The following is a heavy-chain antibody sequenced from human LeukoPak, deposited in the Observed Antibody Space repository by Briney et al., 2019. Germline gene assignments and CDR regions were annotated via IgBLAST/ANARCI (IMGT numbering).Heavy chain of an antibody. J-gene: IGHJ4*02. D-gene: IGHD3-16*01. Sequence: GGSLRLSCSVSGFTFSTYVMHWVRQAPGKGLEYVSAISSNGGSTYYANSVKGRFTISRDNSKNTLYLQMGSLRAEDMAVYYCARAGITEDYYFDYWGQGTLVTVSS. CDR2: ISSNGGST. V-gene: IGHV3-64*01. CDR3: ARAGITEDYYFDY. CDR1: GFTFSTYV.